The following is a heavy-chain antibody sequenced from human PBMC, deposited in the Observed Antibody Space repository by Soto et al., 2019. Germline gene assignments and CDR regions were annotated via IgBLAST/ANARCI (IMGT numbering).Heavy chain of an antibody. J-gene: IGHJ6*02. D-gene: IGHD6-13*01. CDR2: IYYSGST. CDR1: GGSISSFY. V-gene: IGHV4-59*01. Sequence: PSETLSLTCTACGGSISSFYWSWIRQPPGKGVEWIGYIYYSGSTNYTPSLKSRVTISVDTSKNQSSLKLSSVTAADTAVHYCARVAAAGPPYYDHYGMDVWGQGTTVTVSS. CDR3: ARVAAAGPPYYDHYGMDV.